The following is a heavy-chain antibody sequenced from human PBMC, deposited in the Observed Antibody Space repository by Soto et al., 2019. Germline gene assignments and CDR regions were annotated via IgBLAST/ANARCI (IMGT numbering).Heavy chain of an antibody. V-gene: IGHV1-2*02. CDR3: ARDNYDILTSFDP. D-gene: IGHD3-9*01. CDR1: GYTFTGYY. Sequence: AASVKVSCKASGYTFTGYYMHWVRQAPGQGLEWMGWINPNSGGTNYAQKFQGRVTMTRDTSISTAYMELSRLRSDDTAVYYCARDNYDILTSFDPWGQGTLVSDSS. J-gene: IGHJ5*02. CDR2: INPNSGGT.